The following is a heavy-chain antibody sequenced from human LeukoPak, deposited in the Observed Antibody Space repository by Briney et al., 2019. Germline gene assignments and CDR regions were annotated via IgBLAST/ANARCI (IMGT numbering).Heavy chain of an antibody. Sequence: SVKVSCKASGFTFTSSAMQWVRQTRGQRLEWIGWIVIGSGNTNYAQKFQERVTITSDMSTSTAYMELSSLRSEDTAVYYCAAVPVNYDILTGYYWDYWGQGTLVTVSS. CDR1: GFTFTSSA. V-gene: IGHV1-58*02. CDR3: AAVPVNYDILTGYYWDY. J-gene: IGHJ4*02. D-gene: IGHD3-9*01. CDR2: IVIGSGNT.